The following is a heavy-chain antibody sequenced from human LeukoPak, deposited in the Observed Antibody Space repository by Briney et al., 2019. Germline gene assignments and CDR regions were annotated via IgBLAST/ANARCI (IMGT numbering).Heavy chain of an antibody. J-gene: IGHJ6*04. D-gene: IGHD3-10*01. V-gene: IGHV3-33*01. CDR1: GFTFSSYG. CDR3: AREGQTYYYGSGSPTDYGMDV. Sequence: GRSLRLSCAASGFTFSSYGMHWVRQAPGKGLEWVAVIRYDGSNKYYADSVKGRFTTSRDNSKNTLYLQMNSLRAEDTAVYYCAREGQTYYYGSGSPTDYGMDVWGKGTTVTVSS. CDR2: IRYDGSNK.